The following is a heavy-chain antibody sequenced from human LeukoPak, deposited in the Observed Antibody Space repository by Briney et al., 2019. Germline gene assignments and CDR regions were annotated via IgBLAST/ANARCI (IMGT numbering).Heavy chain of an antibody. J-gene: IGHJ4*02. Sequence: GGSLRLSCAASGFTFDGYWMAWVRQAPGKGPEWVANIKEDGREKYYLDPVKGRFNISRDNAKNSLYLQMSSLRAEDTAVYYCARGMITFGGVIALDYWGQGTLVTVSS. D-gene: IGHD3-16*02. CDR1: GFTFDGYW. V-gene: IGHV3-7*03. CDR2: IKEDGREK. CDR3: ARGMITFGGVIALDY.